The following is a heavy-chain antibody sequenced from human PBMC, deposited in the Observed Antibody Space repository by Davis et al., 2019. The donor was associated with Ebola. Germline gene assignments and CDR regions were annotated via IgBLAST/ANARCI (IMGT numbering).Heavy chain of an antibody. J-gene: IGHJ4*02. V-gene: IGHV4-4*02. CDR3: AKEAETYYYDSSGYFTGRYFDY. Sequence: SETLSLTCTVSGDSISSRNWWSWVRQSPGKGLEWIGEIYHGGNTNYNPSLKSRVTISVDTSKNQFSLKLSSVTDADTAVYYCAKEAETYYYDSSGYFTGRYFDYWGQGTLVTVSS. CDR2: IYHGGNT. CDR1: GDSISSRNW. D-gene: IGHD3-22*01.